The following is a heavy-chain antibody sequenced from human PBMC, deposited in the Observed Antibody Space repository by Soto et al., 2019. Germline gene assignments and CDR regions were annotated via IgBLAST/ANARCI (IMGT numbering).Heavy chain of an antibody. Sequence: SLRLSCAASGFTFSSYEMNWVRQAPGKGLEWVSYISSSGSTIYYADSVKGRFTISRDNAKNSLYLQMNSLRAEDTAVYYCASLPIDYYDSSGSSPFDYWGQGTLVTVSS. CDR1: GFTFSSYE. V-gene: IGHV3-48*03. D-gene: IGHD3-22*01. CDR3: ASLPIDYYDSSGSSPFDY. CDR2: ISSSGSTI. J-gene: IGHJ4*02.